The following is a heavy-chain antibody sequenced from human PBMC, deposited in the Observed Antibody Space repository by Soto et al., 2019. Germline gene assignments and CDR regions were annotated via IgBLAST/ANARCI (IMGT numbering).Heavy chain of an antibody. CDR2: IITVFRTT. CDR3: ARGDSRGYGVDV. V-gene: IGHV1-69*12. J-gene: IGHJ6*02. CDR1: GGKFSTDV. D-gene: IGHD3-10*01. Sequence: QAQLVQSGPEVKKPGSSVKVSCKSSGGKFSTDVFTWVRQAPGQGLEWMGGIITVFRTTMYAQNFQARVTITAEESTSTALMEVRGLRSDDTAVYYSARGDSRGYGVDVWGPGTTVTVSS.